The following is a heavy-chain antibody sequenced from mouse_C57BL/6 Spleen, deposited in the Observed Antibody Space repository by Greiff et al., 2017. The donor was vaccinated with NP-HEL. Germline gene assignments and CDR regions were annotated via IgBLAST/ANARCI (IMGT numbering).Heavy chain of an antibody. J-gene: IGHJ3*01. CDR1: GYTFTDYY. D-gene: IGHD2-2*01. CDR3: ARCGYDEWCAY. Sequence: EVQLQQSGPELVKPGASVKISCKASGYTFTDYYMNWVKQSHGKSLEWIGDINTNNGGTSYNQKFKGKATLTVDKSSSTAYMELRSLTSEDSAVYYCARCGYDEWCAYWGQGTLVTVSA. CDR2: INTNNGGT. V-gene: IGHV1-26*01.